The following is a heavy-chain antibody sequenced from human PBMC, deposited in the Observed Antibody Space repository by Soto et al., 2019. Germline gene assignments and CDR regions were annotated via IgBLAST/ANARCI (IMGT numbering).Heavy chain of an antibody. V-gene: IGHV1-69*13. CDR2: IIPNNGNT. Sequence: GASVKVSCKASGYTFTSYGISWVRQAPGQGLEWMGGIIPNNGNTNYAQKFQGRVTITADESTSTAYMELSSLRSEDTAVYYCARARVADYYYGMDVWGQGTTVTVSS. CDR3: ARARVADYYYGMDV. CDR1: GYTFTSYG. J-gene: IGHJ6*02.